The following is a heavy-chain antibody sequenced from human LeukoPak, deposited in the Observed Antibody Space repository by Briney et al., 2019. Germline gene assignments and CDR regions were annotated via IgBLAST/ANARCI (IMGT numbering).Heavy chain of an antibody. V-gene: IGHV1-18*01. CDR2: ISPYNSNT. CDR1: GYTFTTYG. J-gene: IGHJ3*02. D-gene: IGHD6-19*01. Sequence: ASVKVSCKSSGYTFTTYGISWMRQAPGQSLEWMGWISPYNSNTKYAQKLQGRVTMTTDTSTNTAYMEVRSLRSDDTAVYYCAREAPVAAGSDAFDIWGQGTMVTVSS. CDR3: AREAPVAAGSDAFDI.